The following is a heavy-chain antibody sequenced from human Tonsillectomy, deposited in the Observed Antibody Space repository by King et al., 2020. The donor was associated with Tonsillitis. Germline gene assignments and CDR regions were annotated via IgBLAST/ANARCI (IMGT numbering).Heavy chain of an antibody. V-gene: IGHV5-10-1*03. Sequence: VQLVESGAEVKKPGESLRISCKGSGYSFTSYWISWVRQMPGKGLEWMGTIDPTDSYTDYSPSFQGHVTISADKSISTAYLQWSSLKASDTAMYYCARLVLGYYDSSGYYKNYFDYWGQGTLVTVSS. D-gene: IGHD3-22*01. CDR3: ARLVLGYYDSSGYYKNYFDY. CDR1: GYSFTSYW. CDR2: IDPTDSYT. J-gene: IGHJ4*02.